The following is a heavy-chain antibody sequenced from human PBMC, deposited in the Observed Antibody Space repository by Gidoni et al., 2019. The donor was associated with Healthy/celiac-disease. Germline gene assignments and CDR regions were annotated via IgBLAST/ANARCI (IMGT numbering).Heavy chain of an antibody. CDR1: GYSFTSYW. D-gene: IGHD2-15*01. J-gene: IGHJ3*02. Sequence: EVQLVPSGAEVKKPGESLKISCKGSGYSFTSYWIGWVRQMPGKGLEWMGISYPGDSDTRYSPSFQGQVTISADKSISTAYLQWSSLKASDTAMYYCARMPNIVVVVAATGEAFDIWGQGTMVTVSS. CDR2: SYPGDSDT. CDR3: ARMPNIVVVVAATGEAFDI. V-gene: IGHV5-51*01.